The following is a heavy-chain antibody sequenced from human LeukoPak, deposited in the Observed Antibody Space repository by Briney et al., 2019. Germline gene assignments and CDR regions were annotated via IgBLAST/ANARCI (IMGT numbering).Heavy chain of an antibody. Sequence: GGSLRLSCAASGFTFSSYEMNWVRQAPGKGLEWVSFISSSGGTIYYADSVKGRFTISRDNAKSSLYLQMNSLRAEDTAVYYCAKDHTLRAGDRDAFDIWGQGTMVTVSS. D-gene: IGHD2-21*01. CDR2: ISSSGGTI. CDR1: GFTFSSYE. J-gene: IGHJ3*02. CDR3: AKDHTLRAGDRDAFDI. V-gene: IGHV3-48*03.